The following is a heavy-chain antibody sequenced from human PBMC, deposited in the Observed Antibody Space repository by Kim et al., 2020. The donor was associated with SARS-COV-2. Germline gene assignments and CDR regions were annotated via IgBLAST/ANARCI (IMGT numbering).Heavy chain of an antibody. V-gene: IGHV1-46*01. CDR3: ASSQRVGPTEGWFDP. Sequence: ASVKVSCKASGYTFTSYYMHWVRQAPGQGLEWMGIINPSGGSTSYAQKFQGRVTMTRDTSTSTVYMELSSLRSEDTAVYYCASSQRVGPTEGWFDPWGQGTLVTVSS. J-gene: IGHJ5*02. CDR1: GYTFTSYY. CDR2: INPSGGST.